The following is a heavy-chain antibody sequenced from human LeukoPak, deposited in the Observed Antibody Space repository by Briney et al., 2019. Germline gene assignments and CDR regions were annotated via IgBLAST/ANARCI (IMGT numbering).Heavy chain of an antibody. CDR3: ARDPQNSSPMIFDY. Sequence: GGSLRLSCAASGFTFSSYAMHWVRQAPGKGLVWVSRVKSDGSSTSYADSVKGRFTISRDNTKNSLYLQMNSLRAEDTAVYYCARDPQNSSPMIFDYWGQGTLVTVSS. CDR2: VKSDGSST. CDR1: GFTFSSYA. V-gene: IGHV3-74*01. J-gene: IGHJ4*02. D-gene: IGHD3-22*01.